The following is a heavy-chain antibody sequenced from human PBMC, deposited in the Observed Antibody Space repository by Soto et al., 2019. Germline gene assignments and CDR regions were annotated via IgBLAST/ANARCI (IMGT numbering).Heavy chain of an antibody. CDR1: GFTFSSYA. J-gene: IGHJ4*02. Sequence: PGGSLRLSCAASGFTFSSYAMSWVRQAPGQGLEWVSAISGSGGSTYYADSVKGRFTISRDNSKNTLYLQMNSLRAEDTAVYYCAKNADKHQATYYYDSSGYDGFDYWGQGTLVTVSS. CDR2: ISGSGGST. D-gene: IGHD3-22*01. V-gene: IGHV3-23*01. CDR3: AKNADKHQATYYYDSSGYDGFDY.